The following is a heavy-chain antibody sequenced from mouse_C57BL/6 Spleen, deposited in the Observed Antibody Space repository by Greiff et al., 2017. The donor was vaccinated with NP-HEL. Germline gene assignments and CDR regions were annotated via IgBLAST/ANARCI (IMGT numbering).Heavy chain of an antibody. CDR3: ANPYYDYDVRDY. Sequence: QVQLQQPGAELVKPGASVKMSCKASGYTFTSYWITWVKQRPGQGLEWIGDIYPGSGSTNYNEKFKSKATLTVDTSSSTAYMQLSSLTSEDSAVCYCANPYYDYDVRDYWGQGTTLTVSS. J-gene: IGHJ2*01. D-gene: IGHD2-4*01. CDR2: IYPGSGST. CDR1: GYTFTSYW. V-gene: IGHV1-55*01.